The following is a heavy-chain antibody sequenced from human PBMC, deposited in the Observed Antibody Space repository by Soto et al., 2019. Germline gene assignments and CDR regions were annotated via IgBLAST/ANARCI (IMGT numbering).Heavy chain of an antibody. CDR1: GYTFTSYG. CDR3: ARLMGRIAAAGTPGGAIDY. D-gene: IGHD6-13*01. V-gene: IGHV1-18*04. Sequence: ASVKVSCKASGYTFTSYGISWVRQAPGQGLEWMGWISAYNGNTNYAQKLQGRVTMTTDTSTSTAYMELRSLRSDDTAVYYCARLMGRIAAAGTPGGAIDYWGQGTLVTVSS. J-gene: IGHJ4*02. CDR2: ISAYNGNT.